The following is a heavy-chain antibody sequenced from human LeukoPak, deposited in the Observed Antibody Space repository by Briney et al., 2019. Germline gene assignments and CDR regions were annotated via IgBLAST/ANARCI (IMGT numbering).Heavy chain of an antibody. D-gene: IGHD6-6*01. Sequence: PGGSLRLSCTASGFTFSSYAMGWVRQAPGKGLEWVSTISGSGENTYYADSVKGRFTISRDNSQNTLYLQMNSLRAEDTAVYYCAKDRRSSSPRTFDYWGQGTLVTVSS. CDR3: AKDRRSSSPRTFDY. J-gene: IGHJ4*02. CDR1: GFTFSSYA. CDR2: ISGSGENT. V-gene: IGHV3-23*01.